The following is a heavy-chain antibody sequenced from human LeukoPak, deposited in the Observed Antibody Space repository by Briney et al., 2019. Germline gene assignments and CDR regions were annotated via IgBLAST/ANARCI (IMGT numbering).Heavy chain of an antibody. CDR1: GGSFSGYY. Sequence: SETLSLTCAVYGGSFSGYYWSWIRQPPGKGLEWIGEINHSGSTNYNPSLKSRVTISVDTSKNQFSLRLSSVTAADTAVYFCARYVVFGSGKYYFDYWGQGSLVTVSS. CDR2: INHSGST. D-gene: IGHD3-10*01. V-gene: IGHV4-34*01. J-gene: IGHJ4*02. CDR3: ARYVVFGSGKYYFDY.